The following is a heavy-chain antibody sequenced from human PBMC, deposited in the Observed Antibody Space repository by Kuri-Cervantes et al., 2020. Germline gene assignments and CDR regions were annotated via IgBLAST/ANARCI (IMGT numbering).Heavy chain of an antibody. CDR2: ISGSDYSR. J-gene: IGHJ6*03. Sequence: GESLKISCAASGFTFSSYALTWVRQAPGKGLEWVSSISGSDYSRYADSVKGRFTISRDNAKNSLYLQMNSLRAEDTALYYCARGRRVPVAGYYYYYMDVWGKGTTVTVSS. CDR3: ARGRRVPVAGYYYYYMDV. CDR1: GFTFSSYA. V-gene: IGHV3-23*01. D-gene: IGHD2-2*01.